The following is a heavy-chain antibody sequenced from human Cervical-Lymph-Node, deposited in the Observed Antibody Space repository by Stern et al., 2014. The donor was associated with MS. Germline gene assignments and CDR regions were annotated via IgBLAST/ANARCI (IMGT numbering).Heavy chain of an antibody. CDR1: GGSISSSGYY. CDR3: ATTRWDLFTWNWFDP. CDR2: IHDSGST. J-gene: IGHJ5*02. Sequence: QVQLVQSGPGLVKPSQTLSLTCTVSGGSISSSGYYWSWIRQPADKGLEWIGRIHDSGSTYYNPSLKSRLTISIDTAKNPFSLKPPSVTAADTAVYYRATTRWDLFTWNWFDPWGQGTLVTVSS. V-gene: IGHV4-61*02. D-gene: IGHD1-26*01.